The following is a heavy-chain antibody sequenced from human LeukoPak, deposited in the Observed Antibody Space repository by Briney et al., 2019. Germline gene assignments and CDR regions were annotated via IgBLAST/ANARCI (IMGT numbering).Heavy chain of an antibody. V-gene: IGHV1-2*02. CDR3: AKDPGGFNWFDP. D-gene: IGHD3-16*01. CDR2: VNPSSGDT. Sequence: ASVKVSCKASGDTFSGYYLHWVRQAPGQGLEWMGWVNPSSGDTHYAQKFQGRVTMSRDTSNSTVYMQLNTLTSDDTATYYCAKDPGGFNWFDPWGQGTLVTVSS. CDR1: GDTFSGYY. J-gene: IGHJ5*01.